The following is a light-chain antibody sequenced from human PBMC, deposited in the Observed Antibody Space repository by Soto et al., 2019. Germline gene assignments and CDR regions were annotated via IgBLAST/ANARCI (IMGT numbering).Light chain of an antibody. CDR2: EVS. CDR1: SSDIGTYKY. V-gene: IGLV2-14*01. CDR3: SSYTTSKTVV. J-gene: IGLJ2*01. Sequence: QSVLTQPASVSGSPGQSITISCTGTSSDIGTYKYVSWFQQHPGKAPKLIIFEVSNRPSGISDRFSGFKSANTAYLTISGVQPEDEGDYHCSSYTTSKTVVFGGGTKLTVL.